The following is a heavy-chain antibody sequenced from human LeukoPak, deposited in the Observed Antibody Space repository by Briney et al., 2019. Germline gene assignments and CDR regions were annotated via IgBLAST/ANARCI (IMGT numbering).Heavy chain of an antibody. J-gene: IGHJ4*02. CDR1: GYTFTGYN. Sequence: ASVKVSCKASGYTFTGYNMHWVRHGPGQGLEWMGWINPNSGGTNYAQKFQGRVTMTRDTSISTAYMELSRLRSDDTAVYYCARGPAFWELLFDYWGQGTLVTVSS. V-gene: IGHV1-2*02. D-gene: IGHD1-26*01. CDR3: ARGPAFWELLFDY. CDR2: INPNSGGT.